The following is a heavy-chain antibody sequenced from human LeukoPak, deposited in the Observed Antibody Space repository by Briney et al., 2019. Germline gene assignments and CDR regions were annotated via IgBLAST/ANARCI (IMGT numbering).Heavy chain of an antibody. J-gene: IGHJ3*01. CDR3: ANEWSAFDF. D-gene: IGHD3-3*01. CDR1: GDSKSYHK. CDR2: IYQSGRT. Sequence: SETLPLTCTVSGDSKSYHKWNWIRQSAGKGLEWIGYIYQSGRTNYNPSLKSRVTISVDTSKNQFSLQLRSVTAADTAVYYCANEWSAFDFWGQGTMVTVSP. V-gene: IGHV4-59*11.